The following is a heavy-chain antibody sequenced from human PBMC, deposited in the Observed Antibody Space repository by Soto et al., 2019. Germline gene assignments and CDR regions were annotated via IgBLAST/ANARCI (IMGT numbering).Heavy chain of an antibody. Sequence: QVQLVESGGGVVQPGRSLRLSCAASGFTFSSYGMHWVRQAPGKGLEWVAVIWYDGSNKYYADSVKGRFTISRDNSKNTLYLQMNSLRAEDTAVYYCARVLGHDYGDYDDAFDIWGQGTIVTVSS. CDR2: IWYDGSNK. V-gene: IGHV3-33*01. D-gene: IGHD4-17*01. CDR3: ARVLGHDYGDYDDAFDI. J-gene: IGHJ3*02. CDR1: GFTFSSYG.